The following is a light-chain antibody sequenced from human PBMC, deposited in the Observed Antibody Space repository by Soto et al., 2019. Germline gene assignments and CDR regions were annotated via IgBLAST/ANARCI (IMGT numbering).Light chain of an antibody. V-gene: IGKV1-27*01. J-gene: IGKJ1*01. Sequence: DIRMTQSLSSLSASVGDRVTSACRASQGINNYLAWYQQKPGKVPKLLIYAASTLQSGVPSRFSGSGSGTDFTLTISSLQPEDVATYYCQKYDSAPWTFGQGTKVEIK. CDR3: QKYDSAPWT. CDR1: QGINNY. CDR2: AAS.